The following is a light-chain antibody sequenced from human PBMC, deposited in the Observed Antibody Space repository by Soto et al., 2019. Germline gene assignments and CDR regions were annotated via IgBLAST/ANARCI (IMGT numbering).Light chain of an antibody. V-gene: IGKV1-9*01. Sequence: IQLTQSPSSLSASVGDRVTITCRASQGISSYLAWYQQKPGKAPKLLIYAASTLQSGVPSRFSGSGSGTDFTLPISSLQPEDFATYYCQQFKTYSLTFGGGTKVEI. CDR2: AAS. CDR3: QQFKTYSLT. CDR1: QGISSY. J-gene: IGKJ4*01.